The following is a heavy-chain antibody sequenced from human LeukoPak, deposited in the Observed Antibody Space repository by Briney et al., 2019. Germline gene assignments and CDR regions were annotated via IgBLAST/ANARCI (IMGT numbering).Heavy chain of an antibody. CDR3: ARGCDVYFDY. J-gene: IGHJ4*02. Sequence: GGFLRLSCAASGFTFSSYWMTWVRQAPGKGLEWVANINKDGSEKYYVASVKGRFTISRDNAKNSLYLQMNSLTAEDTAVYYCARGCDVYFDYWGQGTLVTVSS. CDR1: GFTFSSYW. D-gene: IGHD2-21*01. CDR2: INKDGSEK. V-gene: IGHV3-7*01.